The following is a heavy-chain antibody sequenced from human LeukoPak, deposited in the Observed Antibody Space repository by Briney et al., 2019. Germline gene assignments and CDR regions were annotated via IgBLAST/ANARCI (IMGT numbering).Heavy chain of an antibody. Sequence: GGSLRLSCAVSGFSVRSNYMSWVRQPPGKGLEWVSSLGGGGGTRFYADPVKGRFTISRDNSRNILYLQMNSLRAEDTAMYYCAKDQKWAAAGYYFDSWGQGTLVTVSS. CDR3: AKDQKWAAAGYYFDS. V-gene: IGHV3-23*01. CDR1: GFSVRSNY. J-gene: IGHJ4*02. CDR2: LGGGGGTR. D-gene: IGHD6-13*01.